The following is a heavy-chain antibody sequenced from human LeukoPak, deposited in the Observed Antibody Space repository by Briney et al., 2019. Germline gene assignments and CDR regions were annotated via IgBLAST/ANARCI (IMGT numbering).Heavy chain of an antibody. J-gene: IGHJ4*02. CDR2: INHSGST. V-gene: IGHV4-34*01. CDR3: ARGGLYWNYTADFGY. D-gene: IGHD1-7*01. Sequence: SETLSLTCAVYGGSFSGYYWSWIRQPPGKGLEWIGEINHSGSTSYNPSLKSRVTISVDTSKNQFSLKLSSVTAADTAVYYCARGGLYWNYTADFGYWGQGTLVTVSS. CDR1: GGSFSGYY.